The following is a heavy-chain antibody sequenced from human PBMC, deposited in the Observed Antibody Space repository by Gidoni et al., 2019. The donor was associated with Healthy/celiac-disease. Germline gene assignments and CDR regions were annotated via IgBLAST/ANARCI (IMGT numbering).Heavy chain of an antibody. CDR1: GFTFSSYG. CDR2: ISYDGSNK. CDR3: AKPGGMTTVTTWRRVGDFDY. J-gene: IGHJ4*02. Sequence: QVQLVASGGGVVHPGRSLRLSCSASGFTFSSYGLPWVRQAPGKGLGWVAVISYDGSNKYYADSVKGRFTISRDNSKNTLYLQMNSLRAEDTAVYYCAKPGGMTTVTTWRRVGDFDYWGQGTLVTVSS. V-gene: IGHV3-30*18. D-gene: IGHD4-17*01.